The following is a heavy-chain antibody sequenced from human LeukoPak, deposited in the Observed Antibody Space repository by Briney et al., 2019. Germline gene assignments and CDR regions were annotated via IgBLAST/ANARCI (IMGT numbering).Heavy chain of an antibody. D-gene: IGHD1-26*01. CDR2: IYYSGST. Sequence: SETLSLTCTGSGGSISSSSYYWGWMRQPPGKGLEWLGSIYYSGSTYYTPYLKSRVTISVDTSTNQFSLKLSSVTAADTAVYYCARHGRIVGATVDYWGQGTLVTVSS. J-gene: IGHJ4*02. V-gene: IGHV4-39*01. CDR3: ARHGRIVGATVDY. CDR1: GGSISSSSYY.